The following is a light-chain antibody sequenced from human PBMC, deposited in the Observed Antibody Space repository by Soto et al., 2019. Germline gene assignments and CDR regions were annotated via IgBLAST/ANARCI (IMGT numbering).Light chain of an antibody. Sequence: QSVLTQPPSASGTPGQRVSISCSGSSSNIGGNTVNWYQQLPGTAPKLLIYSNNKRPSGVPDRFSGAQSGTSVCLALSDLQSEDGADYYCAAWDDSLKGYVFVTGTKVTVL. CDR2: SNN. J-gene: IGLJ1*01. V-gene: IGLV1-44*01. CDR1: SSNIGGNT. CDR3: AAWDDSLKGYV.